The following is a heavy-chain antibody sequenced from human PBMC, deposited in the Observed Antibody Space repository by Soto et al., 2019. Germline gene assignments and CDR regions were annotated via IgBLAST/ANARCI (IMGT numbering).Heavy chain of an antibody. D-gene: IGHD6-13*01. Sequence: ASVKVSCKASGYTFTSYGISWVRQAPGQGLEWMGWISAYNGNTNYAQKLQGRVTMTTDTSTSTAYMELRSLRSDDTAVYYCARDHGGAAAGTIHWFDPWGQGTLVTVSS. CDR2: ISAYNGNT. J-gene: IGHJ5*02. V-gene: IGHV1-18*01. CDR3: ARDHGGAAAGTIHWFDP. CDR1: GYTFTSYG.